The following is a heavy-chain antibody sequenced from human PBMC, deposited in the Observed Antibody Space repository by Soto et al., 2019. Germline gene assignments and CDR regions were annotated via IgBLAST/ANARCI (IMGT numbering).Heavy chain of an antibody. V-gene: IGHV4-4*02. CDR1: GGSITSSNW. J-gene: IGHJ4*02. CDR2: IYHSGST. CDR3: ARDKITGLFDY. D-gene: IGHD2-8*02. Sequence: SETLSLTCAVSGGSITSSNWWSWVRQPPGKGLEWIGEIYHSGSTNYNPSLKSRVTISVDTSKNQFSLKLTSVTAADTAVYYCARDKITGLFDYWGQGTLVTVSS.